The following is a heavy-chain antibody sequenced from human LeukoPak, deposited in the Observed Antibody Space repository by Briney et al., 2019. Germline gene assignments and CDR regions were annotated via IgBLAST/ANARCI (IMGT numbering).Heavy chain of an antibody. D-gene: IGHD3-22*01. V-gene: IGHV3-23*01. CDR2: ITGSGDNT. CDR1: GFTFSSYA. CDR3: AKGSSGSRPYYFDY. J-gene: IGHJ4*02. Sequence: EGSLRLSCAASGFTFSSYAMSWVRQAPGQGLDWVSAITGSGDNTYHADSVKGRFTISRDNSKNTLYLQMDSLTAEDTAVYYCAKGSSGSRPYYFDYWGQGTLVTVSS.